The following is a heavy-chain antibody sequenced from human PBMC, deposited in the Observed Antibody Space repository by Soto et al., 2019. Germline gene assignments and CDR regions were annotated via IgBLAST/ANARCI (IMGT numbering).Heavy chain of an antibody. J-gene: IGHJ6*02. CDR3: AMGGRYYYYGMDV. CDR2: IYYRGST. CDR1: GGSISSGDYY. V-gene: IGHV4-30-4*01. Sequence: QVQLQESGPGLVKPSQTLSLTCTVSGGSISSGDYYWSWIRQPPGKGLEWIGDIYYRGSTYYNPSLKSRVTISVDTSKSRFSLKLSSVTAADTAVYYCAMGGRYYYYGMDVWGQGTTVTVSS. D-gene: IGHD1-26*01.